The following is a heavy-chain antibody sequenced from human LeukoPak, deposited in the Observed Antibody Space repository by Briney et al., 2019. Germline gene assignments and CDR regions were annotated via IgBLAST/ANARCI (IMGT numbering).Heavy chain of an antibody. D-gene: IGHD6-13*01. CDR3: ARRLYSSSWSSFDY. V-gene: IGHV3-53*01. J-gene: IGHJ4*02. CDR2: IYSGGST. CDR1: GFTVSSYY. Sequence: GGSLRLSCAASGFTVSSYYMSWVRQAPGKGLEWVSVIYSGGSTYYADSVKGRFIISRDNSKNTLYLQMNSLRAEDTAVYYCARRLYSSSWSSFDYWGQGTLVTVSS.